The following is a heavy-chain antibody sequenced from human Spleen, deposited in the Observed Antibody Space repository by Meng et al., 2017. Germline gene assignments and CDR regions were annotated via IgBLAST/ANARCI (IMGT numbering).Heavy chain of an antibody. CDR1: GGSINDYF. J-gene: IGHJ5*02. CDR2: IYNRGDT. V-gene: IGHV4-59*01. CDR3: AKEGDDYGLNWFDP. Sequence: SETLSLTCPVSGGSINDYFWSWIRQTPRKRLGWIGYIYNRGDTDYNPSLKSRVTIAVDTSKNQFFLNLNSVTAADTAVYDCAKEGDDYGLNWFDPWGQGIPVTVSS. D-gene: IGHD3-16*01.